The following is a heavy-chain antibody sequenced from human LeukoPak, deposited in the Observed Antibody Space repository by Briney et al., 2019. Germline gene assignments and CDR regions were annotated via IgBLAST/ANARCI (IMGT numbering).Heavy chain of an antibody. V-gene: IGHV3-43*02. D-gene: IGHD3-9*01. Sequence: PGGSLRLSCAASGFTFEDYAMRWVRHAPGKGLEWVSLISGGGGSTYYTDSVKGRFTISRDNSKNSLYLQMNSLRTEDTALYYCAKDILYDSLTVYYPSYGMDVCGQGTTVTVSS. CDR1: GFTFEDYA. CDR3: AKDILYDSLTVYYPSYGMDV. CDR2: ISGGGGST. J-gene: IGHJ6*02.